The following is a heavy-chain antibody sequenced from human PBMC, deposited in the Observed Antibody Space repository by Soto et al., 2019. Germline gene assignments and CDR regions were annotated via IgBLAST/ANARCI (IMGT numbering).Heavy chain of an antibody. CDR1: GFSFSTSGGS. J-gene: IGHJ3*01. CDR3: AHRRYGSGSYH. CDR2: IYWDDDK. Sequence: PGPALLNPTQNRTLTWTFSGFSFSTSGGSLGWIRHPPGKALEWLALIYWDDDKRYSPSLKSRLTITKDTSKNQVFLTMANMDPVDTATYYCAHRRYGSGSYHWGQGTMVTVSS. V-gene: IGHV2-5*02. D-gene: IGHD3-10*01.